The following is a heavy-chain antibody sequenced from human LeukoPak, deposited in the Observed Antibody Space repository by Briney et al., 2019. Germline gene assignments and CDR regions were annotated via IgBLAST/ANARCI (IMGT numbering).Heavy chain of an antibody. CDR3: AKDIPEWAGSGMGYGMDV. CDR2: TSWNSGSI. Sequence: GRSLRLSCAASGFTFDDYAMHWVRQAPGKGLEWVSGTSWNSGSIGYADSVKGRFTISRDNAKNSLYLQMNSLRAEDTALYYCAKDIPEWAGSGMGYGMDVWGQGTTVTVSS. D-gene: IGHD3-10*01. J-gene: IGHJ6*02. V-gene: IGHV3-9*01. CDR1: GFTFDDYA.